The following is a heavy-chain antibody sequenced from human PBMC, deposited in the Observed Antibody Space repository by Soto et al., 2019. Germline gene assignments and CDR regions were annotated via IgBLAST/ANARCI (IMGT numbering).Heavy chain of an antibody. D-gene: IGHD7-27*01. V-gene: IGHV4-30-4*01. J-gene: IGHJ4*02. CDR3: TRGPSGDKVDY. CDR1: DDSISDVNYY. CDR2: IYDRGST. Sequence: QVQLQGSGPRLVKPSQTLSLTCTVSDDSISDVNYYWSWIRQSPDKVLEWIGHIYDRGSTYSNPSLKSRVNISIDTSKNQFSLQLTSMSAADTAVYYCTRGPSGDKVDYWGQRTLITVSS.